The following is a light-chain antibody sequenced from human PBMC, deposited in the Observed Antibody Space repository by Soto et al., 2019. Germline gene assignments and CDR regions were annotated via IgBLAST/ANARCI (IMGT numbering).Light chain of an antibody. CDR2: GAS. CDR1: QSVSSSY. Sequence: EIVLTQSPGTLSLSPGERATLSCRASQSVSSSYLAWYQQKPGQAPRLLLYGASSRATGIPDRFSGSGSGTDLTLTISRLEPEDFAVYYCQQYGSSPVTFGQGTKVEIK. J-gene: IGKJ1*01. V-gene: IGKV3-20*01. CDR3: QQYGSSPVT.